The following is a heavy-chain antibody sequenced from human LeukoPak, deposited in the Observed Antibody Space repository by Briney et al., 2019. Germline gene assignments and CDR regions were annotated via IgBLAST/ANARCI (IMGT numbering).Heavy chain of an antibody. J-gene: IGHJ4*02. CDR1: GLRFSNYW. CDR3: ARERKYDSNFDY. D-gene: IGHD1-1*01. Sequence: GGSLRLSCEVSGLRFSNYWMSWVRQAPGKGLEWVADIKHDGSEKNYVDSVKGRFTISRDNAKNTLYLQMNSLRAEDTAVYYCARERKYDSNFDYWGQGTLVTVSS. CDR2: IKHDGSEK. V-gene: IGHV3-7*01.